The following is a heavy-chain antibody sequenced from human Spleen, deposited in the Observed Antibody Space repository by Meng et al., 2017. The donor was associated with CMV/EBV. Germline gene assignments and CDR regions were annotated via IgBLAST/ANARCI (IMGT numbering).Heavy chain of an antibody. CDR2: IYTSGST. V-gene: IGHV4-61*02. D-gene: IGHD1-26*01. Sequence: QVQLQESGPGLVKPSETLPLTCTVSGGSISSGDYYWSWIRQPPGKGLEWIGRIYTSGSTNYNPSLKSRVTMSVDTSKNQFSLKLSSVTAADTAVYYCASGSPGAHDYWGQGTLVTVSS. CDR3: ASGSPGAHDY. CDR1: GGSISSGDYY. J-gene: IGHJ4*02.